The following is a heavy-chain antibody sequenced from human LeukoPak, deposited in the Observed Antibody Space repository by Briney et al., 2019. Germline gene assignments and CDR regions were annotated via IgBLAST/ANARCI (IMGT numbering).Heavy chain of an antibody. Sequence: PSETLSLTCAVYGGSFSGYYWSWIRQPPGKGLEWIGNIYYSGSTNYNPSRKSRVTISVDTSKNQFSLKLSSVTAADTAGYYCTRGSIAYYYMDFWGKGTTVTISS. CDR1: GGSFSGYY. CDR3: TRGSIAYYYMDF. CDR2: IYYSGST. V-gene: IGHV4-59*01. J-gene: IGHJ6*03. D-gene: IGHD3-22*01.